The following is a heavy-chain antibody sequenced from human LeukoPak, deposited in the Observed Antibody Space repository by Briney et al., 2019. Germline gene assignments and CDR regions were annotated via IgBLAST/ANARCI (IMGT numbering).Heavy chain of an antibody. CDR1: GFTFSNYW. J-gene: IGHJ4*02. V-gene: IGHV3-7*01. Sequence: GGSLRRSCAASGFTFSNYWMSWVRQAPGKGREGVANIKQDGSEKYYMDSVKGRFTISRDNAKNSLYLQMNSLRAEDTAIYYCARWEGDIVATIGDYWGQGTLVTVS. CDR3: ARWEGDIVATIGDY. D-gene: IGHD5-12*01. CDR2: IKQDGSEK.